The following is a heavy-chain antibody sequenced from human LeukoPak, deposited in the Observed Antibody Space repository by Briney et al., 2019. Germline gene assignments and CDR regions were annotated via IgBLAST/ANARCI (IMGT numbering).Heavy chain of an antibody. CDR2: ISGSGGST. J-gene: IGHJ4*02. CDR3: AKGLGYCSSTSCSLSDY. Sequence: AGGSLRLSCAASGFTFSSYAMTWVRQAPGKGLEWVSGISGSGGSTYYADSVKGRSTISTDNSKNTLYLQMNSLRAEDTAVYYCAKGLGYCSSTSCSLSDYWGQGTLVTVSS. V-gene: IGHV3-23*01. D-gene: IGHD2-2*01. CDR1: GFTFSSYA.